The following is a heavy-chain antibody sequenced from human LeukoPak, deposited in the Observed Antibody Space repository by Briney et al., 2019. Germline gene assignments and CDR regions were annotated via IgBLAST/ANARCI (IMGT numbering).Heavy chain of an antibody. Sequence: GGSLRLSCAASGFTFSSNSMNWVRQAPGKGLEWVSSISSSSSSYIYYADSVKGRFTISRDNAQNSLYLQMNSLRAEDTAVYYCARGDDYGDYYFDYWGQGTLVTVSS. J-gene: IGHJ4*02. D-gene: IGHD4-17*01. CDR3: ARGDDYGDYYFDY. V-gene: IGHV3-21*01. CDR2: ISSSSSSYI. CDR1: GFTFSSNS.